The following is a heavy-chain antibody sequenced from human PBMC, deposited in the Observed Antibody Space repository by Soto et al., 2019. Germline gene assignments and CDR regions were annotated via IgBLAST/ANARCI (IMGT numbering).Heavy chain of an antibody. J-gene: IGHJ4*02. Sequence: GGSLRLSCAASGFTFSSYAMHWVRQAPGKGLEYVSAISSNGGSTYYANSVKGRFTISRDNSKNTLYLQMGSLRAEDMAVYYCARAPPYSSSPKTFDYWGQGTLVTVSS. CDR1: GFTFSSYA. V-gene: IGHV3-64*01. D-gene: IGHD6-6*01. CDR3: ARAPPYSSSPKTFDY. CDR2: ISSNGGST.